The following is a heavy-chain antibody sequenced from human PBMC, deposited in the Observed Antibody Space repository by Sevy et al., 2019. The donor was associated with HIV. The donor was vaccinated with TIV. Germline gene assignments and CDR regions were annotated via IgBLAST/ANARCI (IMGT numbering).Heavy chain of an antibody. CDR3: ARRSSGWDSFEY. CDR1: GFAFSDYY. CDR2: ISGLTNYI. D-gene: IGHD6-19*01. V-gene: IGHV3-11*06. J-gene: IGHJ4*02. Sequence: GGSLRLSCAASGFAFSDYYMNWIRQAPGKGLEWVSCISGLTNYINYADSVKGRFTISRDNAKNSVYLQMNSLRAEDTAAYYCARRSSGWDSFEYWGQGTPVTVSS.